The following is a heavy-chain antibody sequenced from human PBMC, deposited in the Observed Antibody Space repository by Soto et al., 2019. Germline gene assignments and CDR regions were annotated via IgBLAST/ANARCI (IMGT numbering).Heavy chain of an antibody. CDR2: INAGNGNT. J-gene: IGHJ4*02. V-gene: IGHV1-3*01. Sequence: QVQLVQSGAEVKKPGASVKVSFKASGYTFTSYAMHWVRQAPGQRREWMGWINAGNGNTKYSQKFQGRVIINRDKSASTDYMELSSLRSEDTAVYYCARVDSRGPYYFDCWGQGSLVTVSS. D-gene: IGHD4-4*01. CDR3: ARVDSRGPYYFDC. CDR1: GYTFTSYA.